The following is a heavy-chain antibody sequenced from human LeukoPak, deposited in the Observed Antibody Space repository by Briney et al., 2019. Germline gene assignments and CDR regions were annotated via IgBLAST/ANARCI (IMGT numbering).Heavy chain of an antibody. CDR3: ARYISSVGYFDS. D-gene: IGHD6-6*01. CDR2: IYYSGSP. Sequence: PSETLSLTCSVSGASISSSSDYWDWIRQPPGKGLGWIGRIYYSGSPYYNPSLKSRVTISVNTSNNQFSLKLSSVTAADTAVYYCARYISSVGYFDSWGQGTLVTVSS. V-gene: IGHV4-39*01. J-gene: IGHJ4*02. CDR1: GASISSSSDY.